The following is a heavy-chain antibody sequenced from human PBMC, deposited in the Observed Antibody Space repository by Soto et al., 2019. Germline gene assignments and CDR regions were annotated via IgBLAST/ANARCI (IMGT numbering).Heavy chain of an antibody. D-gene: IGHD3-3*01. V-gene: IGHV4-59*01. CDR2: IYYSWST. CDR1: GGSISSYY. J-gene: IGHJ6*02. Sequence: SETLSLTCTVSGGSISSYYWSWIRQPPGKGLEWIGYIYYSWSTNYNPSLKSRVTISVDTSKNQFSLKLSSVTAADTAVYYCARGGYYDFWSGYYKGGHYYYGMDVWGQGTTVTVSS. CDR3: ARGGYYDFWSGYYKGGHYYYGMDV.